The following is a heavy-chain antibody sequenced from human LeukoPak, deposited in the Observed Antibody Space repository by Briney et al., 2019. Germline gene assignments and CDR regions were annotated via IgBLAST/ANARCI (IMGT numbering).Heavy chain of an antibody. CDR3: AKDLVTGSLDY. V-gene: IGHV3-13*01. CDR2: IGTGGDT. Sequence: QPGGSLRLSCAASGFTFSTSDMHWVRQVTGKGLEWVSAIGTGGDTYYPGSVKGRFTISRDNAENSLYLQMSSLRAEDTAVYYCAKDLVTGSLDYWGQGTLVTVSS. CDR1: GFTFSTSD. J-gene: IGHJ4*02. D-gene: IGHD3-10*01.